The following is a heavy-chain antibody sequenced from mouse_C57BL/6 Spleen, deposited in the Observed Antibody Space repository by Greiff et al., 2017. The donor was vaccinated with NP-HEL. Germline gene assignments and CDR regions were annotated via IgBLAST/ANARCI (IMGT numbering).Heavy chain of an antibody. Sequence: VQLQQSGAELVRPGASVTLSCKASGYTFTDYEMHWVKQTPVHGLEWIGAIDPEPGGTAYNQKFKGKAILTADKSSSTAYMELRSLTSEDSAVYYCTRGDYGSNAMDYWGQGTSVTVSS. CDR1: GYTFTDYE. CDR3: TRGDYGSNAMDY. CDR2: IDPEPGGT. J-gene: IGHJ4*01. D-gene: IGHD1-1*01. V-gene: IGHV1-15*01.